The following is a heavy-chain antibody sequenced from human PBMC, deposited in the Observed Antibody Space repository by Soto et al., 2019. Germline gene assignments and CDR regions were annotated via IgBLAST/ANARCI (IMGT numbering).Heavy chain of an antibody. CDR1: GFTFSSYA. CDR2: ISGSGGST. V-gene: IGHV3-23*01. D-gene: IGHD3-3*01. CDR3: ANNERYDFWSGYPYYFDY. J-gene: IGHJ4*02. Sequence: EVQLLESGGGLVQPGGSLRLSCAASGFTFSSYAMSWVRQAPGKGLEWVSAISGSGGSTYYADSVKGRFTISRDNSKNTLYLQMNSLRAEDTAVYYCANNERYDFWSGYPYYFDYWGQGTLVTVSS.